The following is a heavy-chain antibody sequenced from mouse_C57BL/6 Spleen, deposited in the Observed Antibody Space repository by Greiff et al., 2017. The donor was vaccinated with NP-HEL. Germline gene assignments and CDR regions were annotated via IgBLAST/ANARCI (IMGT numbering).Heavy chain of an antibody. CDR1: GYTFTSYT. CDR3: ARIYYGDFDY. D-gene: IGHD2-1*01. V-gene: IGHV1-4*01. Sequence: VQGVESGAELARPGASVKMSCKASGYTFTSYTMHWVKQRPGQGLEWIGYINPSSGYTKYNQKFKDKATLTADKSSSTAYMQLSSLTSEDSAVYYCARIYYGDFDYWGQGTTLTVSS. CDR2: INPSSGYT. J-gene: IGHJ2*01.